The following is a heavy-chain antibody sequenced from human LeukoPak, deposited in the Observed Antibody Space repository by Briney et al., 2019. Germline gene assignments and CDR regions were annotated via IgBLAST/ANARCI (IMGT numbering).Heavy chain of an antibody. CDR3: ARDRVYYYDSSGYYGMDV. V-gene: IGHV3-7*01. D-gene: IGHD3-22*01. CDR2: IKQDGSEK. Sequence: GGSLRLSCAASGFTFSSYWMSWVRHAPGKGLEWVANIKQDGSEKYYVDSVKGRFTISRDNAKNSLYLQVNSLRAEDTAVYYCARDRVYYYDSSGYYGMDVWGQGTTVTVSS. CDR1: GFTFSSYW. J-gene: IGHJ6*02.